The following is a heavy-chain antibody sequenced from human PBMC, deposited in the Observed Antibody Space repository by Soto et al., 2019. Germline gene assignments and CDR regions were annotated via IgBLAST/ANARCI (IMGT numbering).Heavy chain of an antibody. D-gene: IGHD3-10*01. Sequence: HLVQSGPEVKKPGASVTVSCKTSGDTFTNFGLSWVRQAPGQGLEWMGWIATYNSNKNYAQKFQGRLTLTKDTSTSTGYMELKSLEYDDTAVYYCARVLRGVVNWFDPRGQGTLVTISS. CDR1: GDTFTNFG. CDR3: ARVLRGVVNWFDP. CDR2: IATYNSNK. J-gene: IGHJ5*02. V-gene: IGHV1-18*01.